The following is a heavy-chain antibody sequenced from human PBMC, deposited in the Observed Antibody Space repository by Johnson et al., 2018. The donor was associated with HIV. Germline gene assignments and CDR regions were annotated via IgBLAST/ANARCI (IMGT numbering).Heavy chain of an antibody. D-gene: IGHD6-13*01. V-gene: IGHV3-9*01. CDR1: GFTFDYYA. CDR3: ARSPSWAAAGTNGAFDI. Sequence: VQLVESGGGLVQPGRSLRLSCEASGFTFDYYAMHWVRQAPGKGLEWVSGISWNSGRRGYADYVKGGFTISRDNAKNSLHLEMNSLRPEDTALYYCARSPSWAAAGTNGAFDIWGQGTMVTVSS. CDR2: ISWNSGRR. J-gene: IGHJ3*02.